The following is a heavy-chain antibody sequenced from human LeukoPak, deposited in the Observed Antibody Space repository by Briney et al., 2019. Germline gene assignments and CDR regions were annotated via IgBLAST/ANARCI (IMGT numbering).Heavy chain of an antibody. CDR3: AQWSRYFDY. D-gene: IGHD1-26*01. CDR2: ISGGVGTT. Sequence: GGSLRLSCAASGFTFSNYAMSWVRQAPGKGLEWVSGISGGVGTTYYVDSVKGRFTISRDNSKNTLYLQMNSLRAEDTALYFCAQWSRYFDYWGQGTLVTVSS. CDR1: GFTFSNYA. J-gene: IGHJ4*02. V-gene: IGHV3-23*01.